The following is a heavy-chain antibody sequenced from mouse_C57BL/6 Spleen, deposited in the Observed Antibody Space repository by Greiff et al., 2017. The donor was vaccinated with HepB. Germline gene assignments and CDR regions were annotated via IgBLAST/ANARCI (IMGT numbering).Heavy chain of an antibody. CDR1: GYIFTDYN. V-gene: IGHV1-22*01. CDR2: INPNNGGT. J-gene: IGHJ3*01. CDR3: ARGSYGFAY. Sequence: VQLKQSGPELVKPGASVKMSCKASGYIFTDYNMHWVKQSHGKSLEWIGYINPNNGGTSYNQKFKGTATLTVNKSSSTAYMELRSLTSEDSAVYHCARGSYGFAYWGQGTLVTVSA. D-gene: IGHD1-1*01.